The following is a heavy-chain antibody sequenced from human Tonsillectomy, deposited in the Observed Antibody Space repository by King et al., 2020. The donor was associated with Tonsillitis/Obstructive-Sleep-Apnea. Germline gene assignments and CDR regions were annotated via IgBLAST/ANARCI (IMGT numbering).Heavy chain of an antibody. CDR1: GASVDSRGYY. D-gene: IGHD6-6*01. Sequence: QLQESGPGLVKPSQSLSLTCSVSGASVDSRGYYWPWLRQRPGKGLEWIGYIYQSGNTHYNPTLESLLTISISKDTSKNMFSLTLSSLTAADTGVYFCARVVASRPTVYYMDVWGKGTTVTVSS. CDR2: IYQSGNT. V-gene: IGHV4-31*01. J-gene: IGHJ6*03. CDR3: ARVVASRPTVYYMDV.